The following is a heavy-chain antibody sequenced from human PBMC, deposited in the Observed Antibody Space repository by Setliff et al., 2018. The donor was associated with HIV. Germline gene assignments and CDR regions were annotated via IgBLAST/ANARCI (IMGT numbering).Heavy chain of an antibody. Sequence: PGGSLRLSCAASGFTFISYSMNWVRQAPGKGLEWVSSVSSASNNIYYADSVKDRFTISRDNTKNTLYLQMNSLRAEDTGVYYCHSGYDTEEQSYFDYWGQGTLVTVSS. CDR2: VSSASNNI. CDR3: HSGYDTEEQSYFDY. D-gene: IGHD5-12*01. J-gene: IGHJ4*02. V-gene: IGHV3-21*01. CDR1: GFTFISYS.